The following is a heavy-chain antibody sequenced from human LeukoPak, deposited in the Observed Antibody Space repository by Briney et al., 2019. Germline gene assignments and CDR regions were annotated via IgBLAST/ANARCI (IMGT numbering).Heavy chain of an antibody. CDR2: ISSNGDNT. CDR1: GLTFSTNV. V-gene: IGHV3-64D*06. CDR3: VRGTGY. J-gene: IGHJ4*02. Sequence: GNLRLSCAVSGLTFSTNVMHWVRQSQGKGLEYVSAISSNGDNTYYADSVKGRFTISRDNSKNTLYLQMSSLRADDTAVYYCVRGTGYWGQGTLVTVSS.